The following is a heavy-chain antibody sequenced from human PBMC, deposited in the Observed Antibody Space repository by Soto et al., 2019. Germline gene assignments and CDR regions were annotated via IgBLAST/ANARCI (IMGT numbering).Heavy chain of an antibody. Sequence: ASVKVSCKVSGYTLTELSMHWVRQAPGKGLEWMGGFDPEDGETIYAQKFQGRVTMTEDTSTDTAYMELSSLRSEDTAVYYCGTLPPRIELTLLPIPTWGQGTLVTVSS. V-gene: IGHV1-24*01. D-gene: IGHD2-8*01. CDR3: GTLPPRIELTLLPIPT. CDR1: GYTLTELS. J-gene: IGHJ4*02. CDR2: FDPEDGET.